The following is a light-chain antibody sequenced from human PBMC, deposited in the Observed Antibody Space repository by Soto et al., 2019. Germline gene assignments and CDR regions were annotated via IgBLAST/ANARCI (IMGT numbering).Light chain of an antibody. V-gene: IGKV1-39*01. CDR2: AAS. J-gene: IGKJ1*01. Sequence: DIPRTESPSSMSASVGDRVTITCGASQSISTYLNWYQQKAGLAPKLLIYAASSLQSGVPSRFSGSGSGTDFTLTISSLQTEDFATYYCQQTYSTTPTFGQGTKVDIK. CDR1: QSISTY. CDR3: QQTYSTTPT.